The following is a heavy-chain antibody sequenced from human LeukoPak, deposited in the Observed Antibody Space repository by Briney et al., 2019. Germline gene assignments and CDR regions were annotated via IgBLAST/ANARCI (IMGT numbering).Heavy chain of an antibody. Sequence: GGSLRLSCAASAFTFSDSSMNSVRQAPGKGLEWVSYISGRSSTIYYADSVKGRFTISRDNAKNSMYLQMNSLRAEDTAVYYCARDRIKSGSYYFDYWGQGTLVTVSS. J-gene: IGHJ4*02. CDR3: ARDRIKSGSYYFDY. D-gene: IGHD1-26*01. V-gene: IGHV3-48*01. CDR2: ISGRSSTI. CDR1: AFTFSDSS.